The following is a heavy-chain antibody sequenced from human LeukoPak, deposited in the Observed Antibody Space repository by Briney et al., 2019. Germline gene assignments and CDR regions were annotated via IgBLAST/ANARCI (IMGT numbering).Heavy chain of an antibody. V-gene: IGHV4-39*01. Sequence: SETLSLTCTVSGGSISSSSYYWGWIRQPPGKGLEWIGTNSGSTYYNPSLKSRVTISVDTSKNQFSLKLCSVTAADTAVYYCTCGYYSRGDYWGQGTLVTVSS. CDR1: GGSISSSSYY. CDR2: NSGST. D-gene: IGHD3-22*01. J-gene: IGHJ4*02. CDR3: TCGYYSRGDY.